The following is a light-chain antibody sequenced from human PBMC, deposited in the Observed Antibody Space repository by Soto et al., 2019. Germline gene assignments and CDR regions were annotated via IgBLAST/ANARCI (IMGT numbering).Light chain of an antibody. Sequence: QSVLTQPRSVSGAPGQSVTICCTRTSSDVGGYDYVSWYQHHPGKAPKLMISDVTKRPSGVPDRFSGSKSGNTASLTISGLQAEDEADYYCCSYAGSDTFWVFGGGTKLTVL. V-gene: IGLV2-11*01. CDR3: CSYAGSDTFWV. CDR1: SSDVGGYDY. CDR2: DVT. J-gene: IGLJ3*02.